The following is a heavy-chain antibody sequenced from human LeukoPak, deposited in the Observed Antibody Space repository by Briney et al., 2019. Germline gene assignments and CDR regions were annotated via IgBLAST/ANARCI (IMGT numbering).Heavy chain of an antibody. CDR1: GASINNNF. CDR3: AQSLGSGNWIGNWFDP. D-gene: IGHD1-1*01. CDR2: IYSSGSA. J-gene: IGHJ5*02. V-gene: IGHV4-59*04. Sequence: PSETLSLTCTVSGASINNNFWTWTRQPPGKGLEWIGYIYSSGSANYNPSLKSRVIISGDTSKNQISLKLTSVTAADTAIYYCAQSLGSGNWIGNWFDPWGQGTLVTVSS.